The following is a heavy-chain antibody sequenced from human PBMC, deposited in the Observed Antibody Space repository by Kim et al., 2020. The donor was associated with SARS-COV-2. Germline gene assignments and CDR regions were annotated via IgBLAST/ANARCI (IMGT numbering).Heavy chain of an antibody. Sequence: GGSLRLSCAAYGFTLRYYWMTWVRQAPGKGLEWVAIIKSDGSEKDYGDSVKGRFAISRDNAKNSLYLQMNSLRADDTAVYYCVRGGCAEMDIWGQGTLVTVSS. CDR2: IKSDGSEK. J-gene: IGHJ4*02. D-gene: IGHD1-26*01. V-gene: IGHV3-7*03. CDR3: VRGGCAEMDI. CDR1: GFTLRYYW.